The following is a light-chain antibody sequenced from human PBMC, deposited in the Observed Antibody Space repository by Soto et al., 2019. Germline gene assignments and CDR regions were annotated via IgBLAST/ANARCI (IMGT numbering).Light chain of an antibody. CDR3: AAGDDSPV. J-gene: IGLJ2*01. CDR1: SSNIGSNY. V-gene: IGLV1-47*01. CDR2: RNN. Sequence: QAVLTQPPSASGTPGQRVTISCSGSSSNIGSNYVYWYQQLPGTAPKLLIYRNNQRPSGVPDRFSGSKSGTSASLAISGLRSEDEADYYCAAGDDSPVFGGGTKLTVL.